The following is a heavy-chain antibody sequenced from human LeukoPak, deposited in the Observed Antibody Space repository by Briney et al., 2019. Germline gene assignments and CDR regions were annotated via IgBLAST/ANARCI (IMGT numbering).Heavy chain of an antibody. CDR1: GGSISSFY. V-gene: IGHV4-59*01. D-gene: IGHD6-19*01. J-gene: IGHJ4*02. CDR2: IYYSGST. CDR3: ATGGGMAVAHS. Sequence: PSETLSLTCTVSGGSISSFYWSWIRQPPGTGLEWIGYIYYSGSTNYNPSLKSRVTISVDTSKNQFSLKLSSVTAADPAVYYCATGGGMAVAHSWGQGILVTVSS.